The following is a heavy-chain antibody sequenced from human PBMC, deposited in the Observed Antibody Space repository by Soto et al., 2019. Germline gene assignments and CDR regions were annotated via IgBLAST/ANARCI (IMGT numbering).Heavy chain of an antibody. D-gene: IGHD3-10*01. Sequence: SVKVSCKASGGTFSSYAISWVRQAPGQGLEWMGGIIPIFGTANYAQKFQGRVTITADESTSTAYMELSSLGSEDTAVYYCARPYGSGSLYYYGMDVWGQGTTVTVSS. CDR1: GGTFSSYA. CDR2: IIPIFGTA. V-gene: IGHV1-69*13. J-gene: IGHJ6*02. CDR3: ARPYGSGSLYYYGMDV.